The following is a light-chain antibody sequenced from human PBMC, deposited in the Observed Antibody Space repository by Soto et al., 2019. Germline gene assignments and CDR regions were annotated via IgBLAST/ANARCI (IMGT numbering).Light chain of an antibody. Sequence: QSVLTQPASVSGSPGQSITISCAGTSSDVGSYNFVSWYQQHPGKAPKLMIYEGNKRPSGVSTRFSGSKSGNTASLTISWLQAADEADDYCCSYAGSSTFVVFGGGTQLTVL. V-gene: IGLV2-23*03. CDR3: CSYAGSSTFVV. J-gene: IGLJ2*01. CDR1: SSDVGSYNF. CDR2: EGN.